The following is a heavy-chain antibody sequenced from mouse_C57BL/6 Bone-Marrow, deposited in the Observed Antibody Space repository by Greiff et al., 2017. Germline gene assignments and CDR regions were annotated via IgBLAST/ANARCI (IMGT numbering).Heavy chain of an antibody. J-gene: IGHJ2*01. Sequence: QVQLQQPGAELVMPGASVKLSCKASGYTFTSYWMHWVKQRPGQGLEWIGEIDPSDSYTNYNQKFKGKSTLTVDKSSSTAYMQLSSLTSEDSAVYYCARGGLRPVVDYWGQGTTLTVSS. CDR3: ARGGLRPVVDY. V-gene: IGHV1-69*01. D-gene: IGHD2-4*01. CDR1: GYTFTSYW. CDR2: IDPSDSYT.